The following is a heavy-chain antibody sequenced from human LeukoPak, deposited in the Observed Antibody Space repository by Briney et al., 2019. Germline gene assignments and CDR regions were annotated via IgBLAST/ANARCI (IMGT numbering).Heavy chain of an antibody. D-gene: IGHD2-15*01. J-gene: IGHJ4*02. V-gene: IGHV5-51*01. CDR2: IYPGDSDT. Sequence: GESLKISCKGSGYRFSSYWIGWVRQMPGKGLEWMGIIYPGDSDTRYSPSFQGQVTISADKSISTASLRWSSLKASDTAMYYCARSSPADIEVVGSAPTYFDYWGQGNLVTVSS. CDR1: GYRFSSYW. CDR3: ARSSPADIEVVGSAPTYFDY.